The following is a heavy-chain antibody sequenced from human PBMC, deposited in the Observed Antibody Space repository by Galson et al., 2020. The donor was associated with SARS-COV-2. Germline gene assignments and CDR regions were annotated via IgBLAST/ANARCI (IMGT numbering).Heavy chain of an antibody. J-gene: IGHJ6*03. CDR3: ARLNLCTGDRCPVVDHYYMDV. D-gene: IGHD2-8*02. V-gene: IGHV7-4-1*02. CDR1: GYRISMYD. CDR2: INTNNGKP. Sequence: ASAKVYCKASGYRISMYDMNWVRQAPGQGLEWMGWINTNNGKPTYAQGFTGRFVFSLDTSTSTAFLQISSLKAEDTAVYYCARLNLCTGDRCPVVDHYYMDVWGKGTTVTVSS.